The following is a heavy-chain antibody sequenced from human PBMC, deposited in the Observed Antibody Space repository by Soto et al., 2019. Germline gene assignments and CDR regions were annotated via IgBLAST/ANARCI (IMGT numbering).Heavy chain of an antibody. J-gene: IGHJ4*02. CDR1: GDSISSYY. V-gene: IGHV4-59*01. CDR3: ARLLYYDTTGHHYVGAHFDC. CDR2: IHFSGST. D-gene: IGHD3-22*01. Sequence: QVQLQESGPGLVKPSETLSLICTLSGDSISSYYWSWIRQPPGKGLEWIGNIHFSGSTNYNPSLKSRVTISTDTSKNQFSLNLNSVSAADTAVYYCARLLYYDTTGHHYVGAHFDCWGQGTLVTVSS.